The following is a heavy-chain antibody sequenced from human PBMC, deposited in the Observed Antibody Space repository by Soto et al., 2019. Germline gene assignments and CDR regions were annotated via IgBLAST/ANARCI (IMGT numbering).Heavy chain of an antibody. Sequence: QVQLEESGGGVVQPGRSLRLSCAASGFTFSSYGMHWVRQAPGKGLEWVAVIWYDGSNKYYADSVKGRFTISRDNSKNTLYLQMNSLGGEDTAVYYCARIPQIAGAGTRFVYFDLWGRGTLVTVSS. D-gene: IGHD6-19*01. CDR2: IWYDGSNK. CDR1: GFTFSSYG. CDR3: ARIPQIAGAGTRFVYFDL. J-gene: IGHJ2*01. V-gene: IGHV3-33*01.